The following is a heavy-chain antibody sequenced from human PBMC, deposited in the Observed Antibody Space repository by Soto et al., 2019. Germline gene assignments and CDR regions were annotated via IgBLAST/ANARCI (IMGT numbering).Heavy chain of an antibody. V-gene: IGHV3-33*01. CDR3: EREIEVGCFGAPDIPSTDYYYGMDV. CDR1: GFTFSSYG. J-gene: IGHJ6*02. Sequence: QVQLVESGGGVVQPGRSLRLSCAASGFTFSSYGMHWVRQAPGKGLEWVAVIWYDGSNKYYADSVKGRFTISRDNSKNTLNLQMNSLGAEDTVLYYCEREIEVGCFGAPDIPSTDYYYGMDVWGQGTTVTVSS. D-gene: IGHD3-10*01. CDR2: IWYDGSNK.